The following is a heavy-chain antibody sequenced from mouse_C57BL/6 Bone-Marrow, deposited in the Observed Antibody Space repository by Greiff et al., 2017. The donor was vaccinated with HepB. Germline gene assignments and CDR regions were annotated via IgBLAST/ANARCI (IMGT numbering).Heavy chain of an antibody. CDR3: ARGHYYGSSPFDY. CDR2: ISYSGST. V-gene: IGHV3-8*01. J-gene: IGHJ2*01. Sequence: EVKLVESGPGLAKPSQTLSLPCSVTGYSITSDYWNWIRKFPGNKLEYMGYISYSGSTYYNPSLKSRISITRDTSKNQYYLQLNSVTTEDTATYYCARGHYYGSSPFDYWGQGTTLTVSS. D-gene: IGHD1-1*01. CDR1: GYSITSDY.